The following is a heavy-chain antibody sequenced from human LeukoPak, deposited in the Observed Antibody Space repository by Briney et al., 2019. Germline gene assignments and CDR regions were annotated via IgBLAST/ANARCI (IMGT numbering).Heavy chain of an antibody. CDR3: ARGPPAHILGVQLPDAISGFDP. CDR2: IYYSGST. D-gene: IGHD2-2*01. Sequence: SETLSLTCTVSGGSISSYYGSWIRQPPGKGLEWIGYIYYSGSTNYNPSLKSRVTISVDTSKNQFSLKLSSVTAADTAVYYSARGPPAHILGVQLPDAISGFDPWGQGTLVTVSS. V-gene: IGHV4-59*01. J-gene: IGHJ5*02. CDR1: GGSISSYY.